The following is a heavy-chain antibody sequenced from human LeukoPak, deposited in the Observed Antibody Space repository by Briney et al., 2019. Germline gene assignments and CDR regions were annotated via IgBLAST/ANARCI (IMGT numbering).Heavy chain of an antibody. V-gene: IGHV3-53*01. J-gene: IGHJ3*02. CDR2: IYGGGST. Sequence: PGGSLRLSCAASGFTFSSYGMSWVRQAPGKGLEWVSIIYGGGSTFYADSVKGRFTISRDNSKNTLYLQMNSLRAEDTAVYYCARGGSYLSAFDIWGQGTMVTVSS. CDR1: GFTFSSYG. D-gene: IGHD1-26*01. CDR3: ARGGSYLSAFDI.